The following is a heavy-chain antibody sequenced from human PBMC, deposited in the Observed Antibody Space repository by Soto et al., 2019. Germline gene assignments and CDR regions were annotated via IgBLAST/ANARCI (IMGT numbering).Heavy chain of an antibody. J-gene: IGHJ4*02. D-gene: IGHD3-22*01. V-gene: IGHV3-30-3*01. CDR1: GFTFSSYA. Sequence: QVQLVESGGGVVQPGRSLRLSCAASGFTFSSYAMHWVRQAPGKGLEWVAVISYDGSNKYYADSVKGRFTISRDNSKNTLYLQMNSLRAEDTAVYCCARSTYYYDSSGAAFDYWGQGTLVTVSS. CDR3: ARSTYYYDSSGAAFDY. CDR2: ISYDGSNK.